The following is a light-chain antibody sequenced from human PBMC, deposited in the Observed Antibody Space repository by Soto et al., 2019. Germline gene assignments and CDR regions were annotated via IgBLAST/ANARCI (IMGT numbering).Light chain of an antibody. J-gene: IGKJ1*01. CDR1: QSLSNSE. CDR3: YQYGPT. Sequence: EIVLTQSPGTLSLSPGERATLSCRASQSLSNSELAWYQQKPGQAPRLLIYGASSRATGIPGRFSGSTDVTDITLSMNRVELENSAVYHCYQYGPTFGQGTKVDIK. CDR2: GAS. V-gene: IGKV3-20*01.